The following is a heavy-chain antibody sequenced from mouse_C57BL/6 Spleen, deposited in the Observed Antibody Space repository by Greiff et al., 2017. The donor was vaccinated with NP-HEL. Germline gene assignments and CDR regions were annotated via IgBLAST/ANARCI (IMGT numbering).Heavy chain of an antibody. CDR1: GFNIKDDY. D-gene: IGHD2-5*01. J-gene: IGHJ3*01. CDR2: IDPENGDT. CDR3: TSRGNYYSNYSWFAY. V-gene: IGHV14-4*01. Sequence: EVQLQESGAELVRPGASVKLSCTASGFNIKDDYMHWVKQRPEQGLEWIGWIDPENGDTEYASKFQGKATITADTSSNTAYLQLSSLTSEDTAVYYCTSRGNYYSNYSWFAYWGQGTLVTVSA.